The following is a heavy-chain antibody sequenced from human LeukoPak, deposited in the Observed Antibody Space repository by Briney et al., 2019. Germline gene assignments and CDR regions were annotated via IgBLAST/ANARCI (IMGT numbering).Heavy chain of an antibody. CDR3: ARAVAGTRNAFDL. J-gene: IGHJ3*01. CDR1: GFTFSTHW. V-gene: IGHV3-74*01. Sequence: GGSLRLSCKASGFTFSTHWMHWVRQVPGKGLVWISRISNDVISTISTSYADSVKGRFTISRDNAKNTLYLQMNSLIAEDTAVYYCARAVAGTRNAFDLWGQGTMVTVSS. D-gene: IGHD6-19*01. CDR2: ISNDVIST.